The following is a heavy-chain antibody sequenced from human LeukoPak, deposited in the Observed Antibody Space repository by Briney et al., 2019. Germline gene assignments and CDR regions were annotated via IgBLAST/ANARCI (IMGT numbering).Heavy chain of an antibody. CDR1: GGSISSYY. CDR2: IYTSGST. D-gene: IGHD3-22*01. CDR3: AREVPYYYDSSGYYPDAFDI. J-gene: IGHJ3*02. V-gene: IGHV4-4*07. Sequence: SETLSLTCTVSGGSISSYYWSWIRQPAGKGLEWIGRIYTSGSTNYNPSLKSRVTMSVDTSKNQFSLKLSSVTAADTAVYYCAREVPYYYDSSGYYPDAFDIWGQGTMVTVSS.